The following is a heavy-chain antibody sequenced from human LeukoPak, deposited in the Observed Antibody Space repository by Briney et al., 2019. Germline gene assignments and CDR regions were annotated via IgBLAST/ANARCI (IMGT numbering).Heavy chain of an antibody. CDR3: ARGPNSNWSGFAF. CDR2: ISPTGSTT. J-gene: IGHJ4*02. D-gene: IGHD6-6*01. Sequence: GGSLRLSCTASGFSFSGHWMHWARQLPGKGLVWVSRISPTGSTTSYADSVKGRFTVSRDNAKNTLYLQVNNLRAEDTAVYYCARGPNSNWSGFAFWGQGTLLTVSS. V-gene: IGHV3-74*01. CDR1: GFSFSGHW.